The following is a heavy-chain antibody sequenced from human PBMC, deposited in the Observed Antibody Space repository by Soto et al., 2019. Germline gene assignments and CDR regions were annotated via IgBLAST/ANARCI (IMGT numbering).Heavy chain of an antibody. CDR1: GGSISSGGYY. CDR3: AREQTVTTFFDY. J-gene: IGHJ4*02. V-gene: IGHV4-31*03. D-gene: IGHD4-17*01. CDR2: IYYSGST. Sequence: QVQLQESGPGLVKPSQTLSLTCTVSGGSISSGGYYWSWIRQHPGKGLEWIGYIYYSGSTYYNPSLKSRVTISVDTSKNQFALKLSSVTAADTAVYYCAREQTVTTFFDYWGQGTLVTVSS.